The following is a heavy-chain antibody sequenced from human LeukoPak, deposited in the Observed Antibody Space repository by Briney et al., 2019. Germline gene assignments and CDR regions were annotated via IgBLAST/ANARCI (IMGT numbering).Heavy chain of an antibody. Sequence: GGSLRLSCAASGLTFSSYAMSWVRQAPGKGLEWVSAISGSGGSTYYADSVKGRFTISRDNSKNTLYLQMNSLRAEDTAVYYCAKGGSVTIFGVVIRSTKMKNYYYGMDVWGQGTTVTVSS. D-gene: IGHD3-3*01. V-gene: IGHV3-23*01. CDR2: ISGSGGST. CDR3: AKGGSVTIFGVVIRSTKMKNYYYGMDV. J-gene: IGHJ6*02. CDR1: GLTFSSYA.